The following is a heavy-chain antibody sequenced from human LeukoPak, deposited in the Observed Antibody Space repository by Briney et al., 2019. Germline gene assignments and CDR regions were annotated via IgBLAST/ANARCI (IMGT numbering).Heavy chain of an antibody. CDR3: ARPLFGAVLFDY. J-gene: IGHJ4*02. V-gene: IGHV4-39*01. CDR2: IYYSGST. Sequence: SETLSLTCTVSGGSISSSSYYWGWIRQPPGKGLEWIGSIYYSGSTYYNPSLKSRVTISVDTSKNQFSLKLSSVTAADTAVYYCARPLFGAVLFDYWGQGTLVTVSS. D-gene: IGHD3-3*01. CDR1: GGSISSSSYY.